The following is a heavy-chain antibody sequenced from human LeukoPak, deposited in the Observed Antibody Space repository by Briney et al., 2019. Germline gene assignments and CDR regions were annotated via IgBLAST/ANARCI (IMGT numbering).Heavy chain of an antibody. CDR3: ANVGAFNI. V-gene: IGHV3-66*01. CDR1: GFTVSSHY. J-gene: IGHJ3*02. Sequence: PGGSLRLSCAVSGFTVSSHYITWVRQAPGKGLEWVSLIYSGGAIYYADSVRGRFTLFRDNSKNTVYLQINSLRVEDTAMYYCANVGAFNIWGQGTMVTVSS. CDR2: IYSGGAI.